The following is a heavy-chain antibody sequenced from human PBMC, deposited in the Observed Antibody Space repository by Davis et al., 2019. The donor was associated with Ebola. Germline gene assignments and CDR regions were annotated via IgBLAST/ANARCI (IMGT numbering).Heavy chain of an antibody. V-gene: IGHV4-61*05. Sequence: PSETLSLTCTVSGGSISSSSYYWSWIRQPPGKGLEWIGYIYYSGSTNYNPSLKSRVTISVDTSKNQFSLKLSSVTAADTAVYYCARISGSYYVVDYWGQGTLVTVSS. J-gene: IGHJ4*02. D-gene: IGHD1-26*01. CDR1: GGSISSSSYY. CDR3: ARISGSYYVVDY. CDR2: IYYSGST.